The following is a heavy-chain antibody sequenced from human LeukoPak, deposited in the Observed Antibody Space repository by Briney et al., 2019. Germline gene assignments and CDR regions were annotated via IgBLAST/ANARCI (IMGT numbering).Heavy chain of an antibody. CDR1: GFTFSSYG. CDR3: ARKMAL. Sequence: PGGSLRLSCAASGFTFSSYGMNWVRQAPGKGLEWVSYIDGSSRSIYYADSVKGRFTVSRDNAKNSLFLQMNRLRNEDTAGYFWARKMALWGQGNLVPVFS. CDR2: IDGSSRSI. D-gene: IGHD5-24*01. V-gene: IGHV3-48*02. J-gene: IGHJ4*02.